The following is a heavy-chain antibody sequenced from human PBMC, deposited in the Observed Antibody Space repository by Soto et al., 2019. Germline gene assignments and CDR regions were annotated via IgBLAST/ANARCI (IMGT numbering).Heavy chain of an antibody. CDR1: GGSISSGGYY. CDR2: IYYSGST. J-gene: IGHJ6*02. CDR3: ARDRRDILTGYYRYYYYYGMDV. Sequence: SETLSLTCTVSGGSISSGGYYWSWIRQHPGKGLEWIGYIYYSGSTYYNPSLKSRVTISVDTSKNQFSLKLSSVTAADTAVYYCARDRRDILTGYYRYYYYYGMDVWGQGTTVT. V-gene: IGHV4-31*03. D-gene: IGHD3-9*01.